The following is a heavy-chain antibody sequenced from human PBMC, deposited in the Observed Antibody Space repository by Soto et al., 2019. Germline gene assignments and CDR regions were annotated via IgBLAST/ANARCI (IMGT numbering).Heavy chain of an antibody. CDR2: INPTTGDT. CDR3: ARGFCSAIGCSYYFDY. Sequence: QVQLVQSGAEVKKPGASVKVSCKASGYTFTGNYLHWVRQAPGQGLEWMGWINPTTGDTKSTQKFQGRVSMTWDTAISTAYIELGSLRSYDPAIYFCARGFCSAIGCSYYFDYWGQGTLVTVSS. J-gene: IGHJ4*02. V-gene: IGHV1-2*02. D-gene: IGHD2-2*01. CDR1: GYTFTGNY.